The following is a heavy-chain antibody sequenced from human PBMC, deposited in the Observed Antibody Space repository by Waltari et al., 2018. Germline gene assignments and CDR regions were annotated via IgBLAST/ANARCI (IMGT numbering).Heavy chain of an antibody. D-gene: IGHD3-10*01. J-gene: IGHJ3*02. V-gene: IGHV4-38-2*01. CDR2: IYHSGST. CDR1: GYSISSGYY. CDR3: ARRPRITMVQGVILGAFDI. Sequence: QVQLQESGPGLVKPSETLSLTCAVSGYSISSGYYWGWIRQPPGKGLEWIGSIYHSGSTYYNPSLKSRVTISVDTSKNQFSLKLSSVTAADTAVYYCARRPRITMVQGVILGAFDIWGQGTMVTVSS.